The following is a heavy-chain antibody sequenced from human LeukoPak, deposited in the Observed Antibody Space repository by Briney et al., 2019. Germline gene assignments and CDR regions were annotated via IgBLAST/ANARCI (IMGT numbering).Heavy chain of an antibody. V-gene: IGHV4-4*02. J-gene: IGHJ4*02. Sequence: PSGTLSLTCGVSGSSISSTNWWSWVRQPPGQGLEWIGEISLSGLTNYNPSLKSRVTMSLDKSKNHLSLNLTSVTAADTAVYYCSRESGAFSPFGYWGQGTLVTVSS. CDR2: ISLSGLT. CDR3: SRESGAFSPFGY. D-gene: IGHD1-26*01. CDR1: GSSISSTNW.